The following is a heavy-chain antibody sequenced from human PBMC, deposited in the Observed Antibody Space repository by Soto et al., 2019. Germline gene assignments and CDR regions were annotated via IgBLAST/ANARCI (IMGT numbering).Heavy chain of an antibody. CDR3: ARRASSGWYESVDYYYGMDV. CDR1: GFTFSSYA. J-gene: IGHJ6*02. D-gene: IGHD6-19*01. V-gene: IGHV3-30-3*01. Sequence: GGSLILSCAAPGFTFSSYAMHWVRQAPGKGLEWVAVISYDGSNKYYADSVKGRFTISRDNSKNTLYLQMNSLRAEDTAVYYCARRASSGWYESVDYYYGMDVWGQGTTVTVSS. CDR2: ISYDGSNK.